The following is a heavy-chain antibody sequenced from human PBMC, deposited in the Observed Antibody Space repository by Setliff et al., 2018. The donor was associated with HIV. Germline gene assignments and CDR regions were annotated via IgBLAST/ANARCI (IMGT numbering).Heavy chain of an antibody. CDR2: IYYSGST. Sequence: LSLTCTVSGGSISSYYWSWIRQPPGKGLEWIGYIYYSGSTNYNPSLKSRVTISVDTSKNQFSLKLTSVTAADTAVYFCARDTSFGYWGQRTLVTVSS. V-gene: IGHV4-59*01. CDR1: GGSISSYY. J-gene: IGHJ4*02. CDR3: ARDTSFGY.